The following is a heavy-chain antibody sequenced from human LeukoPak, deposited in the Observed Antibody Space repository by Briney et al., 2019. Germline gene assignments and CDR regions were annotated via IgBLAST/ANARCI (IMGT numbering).Heavy chain of an antibody. D-gene: IGHD3-10*01. J-gene: IGHJ5*02. Sequence: PSETLSLTCTVSGGSIRSSYYYWGWIRQPPGKGLEWIGSIYDSGSTYYNPSLKSRVTISVDRSKNQFSLKLSSVTAADTAVYYCARGPRALRITTHYSGPRWFDPWGQGTLVTVSS. V-gene: IGHV4-39*07. CDR3: ARGPRALRITTHYSGPRWFDP. CDR1: GGSIRSSYYY. CDR2: IYDSGST.